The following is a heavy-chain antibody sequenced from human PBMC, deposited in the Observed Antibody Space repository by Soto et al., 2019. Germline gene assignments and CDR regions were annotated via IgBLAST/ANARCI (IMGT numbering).Heavy chain of an antibody. Sequence: QVQLVQSGAEVKKSGASVKVSCKASGYTFTSHDINWVRQATGQGLEWMGWTNPNSGNTGYAQKFQGRVTXTXTXXISTAYMELSTLRSEDTAVYYCARWAYGYYARFDYWGQGTLVTVSS. D-gene: IGHD4-17*01. CDR1: GYTFTSHD. V-gene: IGHV1-8*01. CDR2: TNPNSGNT. CDR3: ARWAYGYYARFDY. J-gene: IGHJ4*02.